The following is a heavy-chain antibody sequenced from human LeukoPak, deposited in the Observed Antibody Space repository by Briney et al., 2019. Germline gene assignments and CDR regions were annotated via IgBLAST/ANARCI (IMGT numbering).Heavy chain of an antibody. V-gene: IGHV1-2*02. J-gene: IGHJ4*02. D-gene: IGHD5-12*01. Sequence: ASVKVSCKASGYTFTGYYMHWVRQASGQGLEWMGWINPNSGGTNYAQKFQGRVTMTRDTSISTAYMELSRLRSDDTAVYYCARGNRVATMHLYYFDYWGQGTLVTVSS. CDR2: INPNSGGT. CDR3: ARGNRVATMHLYYFDY. CDR1: GYTFTGYY.